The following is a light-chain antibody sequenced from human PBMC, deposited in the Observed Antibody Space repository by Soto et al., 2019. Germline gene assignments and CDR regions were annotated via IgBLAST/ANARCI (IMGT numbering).Light chain of an antibody. CDR1: QGIIWY. CDR3: QQYYSYPLT. V-gene: IGKV1-8*01. CDR2: AAS. J-gene: IGKJ4*01. Sequence: AILMTQSPSSLSASTGDSVTITCRASQGIIWYLAWYQQKAGKAPKLLIYAASTLPSGLPSRFSGSGSGTDFTLTISCLQSEYFATYYCQQYYSYPLTVGGGTKVDI.